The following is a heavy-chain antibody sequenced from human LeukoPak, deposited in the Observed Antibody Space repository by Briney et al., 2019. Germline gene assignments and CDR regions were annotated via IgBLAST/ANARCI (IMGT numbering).Heavy chain of an antibody. CDR1: GGTFSSYA. V-gene: IGHV1-69*13. D-gene: IGHD3-10*01. Sequence: SVKVSCKASGGTFSSYAISWVRQAPEQGLEWMGGIIPIFGTVNYAQKFQGRVTITADESTSTAYMELSSLRSEDTAVYYCARKPMERLGELGFDYWGQGTLVTVSS. CDR3: ARKPMERLGELGFDY. CDR2: IIPIFGTV. J-gene: IGHJ4*02.